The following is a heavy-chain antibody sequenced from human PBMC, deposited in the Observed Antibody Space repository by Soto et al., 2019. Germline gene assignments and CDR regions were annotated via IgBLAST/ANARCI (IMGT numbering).Heavy chain of an antibody. CDR3: ARDRSEAPYSSSSGPHDAFDI. CDR2: INAGNGNT. Sequence: ASVKVSCKASGYTFTSYAMHWVRQAPGQRLEWMGWINAGNGNTKYSQKFQGRVTITRDTSASTAYMELSSLRSEDTAVYYCARDRSEAPYSSSSGPHDAFDIWGQGTMVTVSS. V-gene: IGHV1-3*01. J-gene: IGHJ3*02. D-gene: IGHD6-6*01. CDR1: GYTFTSYA.